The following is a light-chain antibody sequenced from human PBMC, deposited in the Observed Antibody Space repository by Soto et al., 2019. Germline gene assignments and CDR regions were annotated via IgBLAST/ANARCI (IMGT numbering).Light chain of an antibody. J-gene: IGLJ2*01. Sequence: QSVLTQPASVSGSPGQSITISCTGTSSDVGGYKYVSWYQQHPGKAPKLMIYEVSNRPSGVSNRFSGSKSGNTASLTISGLQPEDEADYYCSSYTRSTLVVFGGGTKLTVL. CDR3: SSYTRSTLVV. CDR1: SSDVGGYKY. V-gene: IGLV2-14*01. CDR2: EVS.